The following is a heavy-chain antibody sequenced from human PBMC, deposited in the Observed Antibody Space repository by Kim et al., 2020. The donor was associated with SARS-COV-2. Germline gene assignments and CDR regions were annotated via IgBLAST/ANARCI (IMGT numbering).Heavy chain of an antibody. J-gene: IGHJ4*02. CDR1: GGSFSGYY. Sequence: SETLSLTCAVYGGSFSGYYWSWIRQPPGKGLEWIGEINHSGSTNYNPSLKSRVTISVDTSKNQFSLKLSSVTAADTAVYYCARGLATMIPVYWGQGTLVTVYS. D-gene: IGHD3-22*01. CDR3: ARGLATMIPVY. V-gene: IGHV4-34*01. CDR2: INHSGST.